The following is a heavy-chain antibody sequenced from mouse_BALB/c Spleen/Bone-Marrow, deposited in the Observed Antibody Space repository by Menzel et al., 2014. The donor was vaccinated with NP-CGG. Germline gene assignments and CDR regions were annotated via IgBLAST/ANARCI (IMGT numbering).Heavy chain of an antibody. CDR2: IYPGNGDT. D-gene: IGHD1-2*01. Sequence: LQQSGAELVKPGASVKMSCKASGYTFTSYNMHWVKQTPGQGLEWIGSIYPGNGDTSYNQKFKGKATLTADKSSSTAYMQLSRLTSEDSAVYYCARRGISTAAWCFDVWGAGTTVTVSS. CDR3: ARRGISTAAWCFDV. CDR1: GYTFTSYN. J-gene: IGHJ1*01. V-gene: IGHV1-12*01.